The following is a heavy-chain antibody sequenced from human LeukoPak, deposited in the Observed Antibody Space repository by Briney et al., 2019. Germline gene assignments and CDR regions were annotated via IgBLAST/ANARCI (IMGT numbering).Heavy chain of an antibody. D-gene: IGHD5-24*01. CDR2: ISPSGGST. J-gene: IGHJ5*02. CDR3: ARDNSVRDEAWWFNP. Sequence: ASMKVSCKAFGYTFTSNYMHWVRQAPGQGPEWMGVISPSGGSTSYEQKFQGRVTLTRDMSTSTDYRELRSMRYEDTVGYDCARDNSVRDEAWWFNPWGQGTLVTVSS. CDR1: GYTFTSNY. V-gene: IGHV1-46*01.